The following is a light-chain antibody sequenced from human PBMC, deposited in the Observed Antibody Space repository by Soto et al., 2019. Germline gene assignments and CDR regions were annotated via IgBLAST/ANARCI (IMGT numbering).Light chain of an antibody. CDR3: QQYKTYPMYT. CDR2: DAS. V-gene: IGKV1-5*01. J-gene: IGKJ2*01. Sequence: DIQMTQSPSTLSASVGDRVTITCRASQFISTWLAWYQQKPGKAPKFLISDASNLESGVPARFSGSGSGTEFTLPISSLQPDDFATYYCQQYKTYPMYTFGQGTKLEIK. CDR1: QFISTW.